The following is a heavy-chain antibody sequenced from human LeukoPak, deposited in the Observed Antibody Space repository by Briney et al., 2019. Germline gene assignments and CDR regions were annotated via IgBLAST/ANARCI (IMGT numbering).Heavy chain of an antibody. CDR1: GGSISSYY. V-gene: IGHV4-4*07. D-gene: IGHD3-22*01. Sequence: PSETLSLTCTVSGGSISSYYWSWIRQPAGKGLEWIGRIYTSGSTNYSPSLKSRVTMSVDTSKNRFSLKLSSVTAADTAVYYCARDGYYDSSGYYFIHWFDPWGQGTLVTVSS. CDR3: ARDGYYDSSGYYFIHWFDP. J-gene: IGHJ5*02. CDR2: IYTSGST.